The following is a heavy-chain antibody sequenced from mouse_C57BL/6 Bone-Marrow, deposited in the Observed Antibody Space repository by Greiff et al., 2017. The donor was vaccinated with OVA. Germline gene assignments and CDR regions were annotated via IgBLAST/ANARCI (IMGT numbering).Heavy chain of an antibody. CDR2: IYPGSGNT. Sequence: QVQLQQSGAELVRPGASVKLSCKASGYTFTDYYINWVKQRPGQGLEWIARIYPGSGNTYYNEKFKGKATLTAEKSSSTAYMQLSSLTSEDSAVYFCAFYYDYDVGYFDVWGTGTTVTVSS. CDR3: AFYYDYDVGYFDV. D-gene: IGHD2-4*01. CDR1: GYTFTDYY. J-gene: IGHJ1*03. V-gene: IGHV1-76*01.